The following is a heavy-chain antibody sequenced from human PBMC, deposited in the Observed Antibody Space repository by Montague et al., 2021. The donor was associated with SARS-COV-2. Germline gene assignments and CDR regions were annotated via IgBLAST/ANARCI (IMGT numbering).Heavy chain of an antibody. CDR2: IYYSGST. J-gene: IGHJ4*02. CDR1: GGSISSSSYY. D-gene: IGHD5-12*01. Sequence: SETLSLTCTVSGGSISSSSYYWGWIRQPPGQGLEWIGSIYYSGSTYYNPSLKSRVTISVDTSKNQFSLKLSSVTAADTAVYYCARHEWQWLRFYPYYFDYWGQGTLVTVSS. CDR3: ARHEWQWLRFYPYYFDY. V-gene: IGHV4-39*01.